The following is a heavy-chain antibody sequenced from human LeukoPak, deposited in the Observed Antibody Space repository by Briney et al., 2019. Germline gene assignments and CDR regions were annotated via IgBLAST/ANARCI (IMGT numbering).Heavy chain of an antibody. J-gene: IGHJ3*02. CDR3: ARKTGGSLDI. D-gene: IGHD7-27*01. CDR1: GFTFSSYS. V-gene: IGHV3-48*01. Sequence: GGSLRLSCAASGFTFSSYSMNWVRQAPGKGLEWVTYISSSSSTIYYADSVKGRFTISRDNAKNSLYLEMNSLRAEDTAVYYCARKTGGSLDIWGQGTMVTVSS. CDR2: ISSSSSTI.